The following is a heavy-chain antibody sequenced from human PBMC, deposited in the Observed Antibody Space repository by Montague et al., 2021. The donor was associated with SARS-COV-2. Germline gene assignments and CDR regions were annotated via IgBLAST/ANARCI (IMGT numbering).Heavy chain of an antibody. CDR3: AKWTTITFGSGSHPYGMDV. V-gene: IGHV3-9*01. J-gene: IGHJ6*02. D-gene: IGHD3-10*01. Sequence: SLRLSCAASGFSFGDFAMHWVRQVPGKGLEWVSGISWNSGSVGYADSVKGRFTISRDNAKNSLYLQMNSLRAEDTALYYCAKWTTITFGSGSHPYGMDVWGQGTTVTVSS. CDR1: GFSFGDFA. CDR2: ISWNSGSV.